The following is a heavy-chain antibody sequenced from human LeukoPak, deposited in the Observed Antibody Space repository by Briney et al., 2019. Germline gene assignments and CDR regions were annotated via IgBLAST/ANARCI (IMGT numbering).Heavy chain of an antibody. CDR2: IYHSGST. V-gene: IGHV4-30-2*01. Sequence: SQTLSLTCTVSGASISSGGYYWSWIRQPPGKGLEWIGYIYHSGSTYYNPSLKSRVTISVDRSKNQFSLKLSSVTAADTAVYYCARDEYSSSSPNNWFHPWGQGTLVTVSS. CDR1: GASISSGGYY. J-gene: IGHJ5*02. CDR3: ARDEYSSSSPNNWFHP. D-gene: IGHD6-6*01.